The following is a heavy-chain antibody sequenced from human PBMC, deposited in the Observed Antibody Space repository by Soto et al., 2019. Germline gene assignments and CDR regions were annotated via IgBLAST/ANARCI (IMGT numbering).Heavy chain of an antibody. CDR2: IYSGGYT. J-gene: IGHJ4*02. CDR3: ARRPGGGGY. CDR1: GFTVSNNY. Sequence: EVQLVESGGGLIQPGGSPRLSCAVSGFTVSNNYMSWVRQAPGKGLEGVSVIYSGGYTAYGDSVKGRFTISRDNSKNTLYLQRDAQGAADPAVFYGARRPGGGGYWGQGTLVTVSS. V-gene: IGHV3-53*01. D-gene: IGHD3-10*01.